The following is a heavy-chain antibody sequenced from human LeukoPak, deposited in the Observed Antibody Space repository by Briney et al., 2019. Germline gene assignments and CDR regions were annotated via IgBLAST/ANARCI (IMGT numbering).Heavy chain of an antibody. D-gene: IGHD2-15*01. CDR3: ARGDSLFDY. V-gene: IGHV4-59*01. CDR2: IYYSGST. Sequence: PSETLSLTCTVSGGSISSYYWTWIRQPPGKGLEWIGYIYYSGSTNYNPSLKSRVTISVDTSKNQFSLKLSSVTAADTAVYYCARGDSLFDYWGQGTLVTVSS. CDR1: GGSISSYY. J-gene: IGHJ4*02.